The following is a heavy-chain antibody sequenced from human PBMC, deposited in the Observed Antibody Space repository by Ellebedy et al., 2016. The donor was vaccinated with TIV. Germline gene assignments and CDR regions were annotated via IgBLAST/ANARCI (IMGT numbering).Heavy chain of an antibody. J-gene: IGHJ4*02. Sequence: PGGSLRLSCIVSGGSISRDYWSWIRQPPGRGLEWIGNIYYTGTTNYNPSLQSRVTISLDTSKNQFSLRLTSVTAADTAVYYCARIGGVSFGERPIDYWGQGTLVTVSS. CDR3: ARIGGVSFGERPIDY. D-gene: IGHD3-10*01. CDR2: IYYTGTT. V-gene: IGHV4-59*01. CDR1: GGSISRDY.